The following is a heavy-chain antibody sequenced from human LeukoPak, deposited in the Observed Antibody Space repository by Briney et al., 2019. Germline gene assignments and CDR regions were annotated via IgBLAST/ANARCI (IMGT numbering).Heavy chain of an antibody. Sequence: GSLRLSCAASGFTVSSNYLSWVRQPPGKGLEWIGYIYYTGSTSYNPSLTSRVTISLDMSKNQFSLNLSSVTAADTAVYFCARGDNFGSGSYHYWGQGTLVTVAS. J-gene: IGHJ4*02. CDR3: ARGDNFGSGSYHY. CDR2: IYYTGST. CDR1: GFTVSSNY. D-gene: IGHD3-10*01. V-gene: IGHV4-59*02.